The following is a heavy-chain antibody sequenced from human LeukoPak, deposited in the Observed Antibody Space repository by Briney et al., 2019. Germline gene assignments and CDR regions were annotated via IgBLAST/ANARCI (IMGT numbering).Heavy chain of an antibody. CDR2: INPNSGGT. CDR3: ARRTYYYDSSGTFIDY. V-gene: IGHV1-2*02. J-gene: IGHJ4*02. Sequence: GASVKVSCKASGYTFTGYYMHWVRQAPGQGLERMGWINPNSGGTNYAQKFQGRVTMTRDTSISTAYMELSRLRSDDTAVYYCARRTYYYDSSGTFIDYWGQGTLVTVSS. CDR1: GYTFTGYY. D-gene: IGHD3-22*01.